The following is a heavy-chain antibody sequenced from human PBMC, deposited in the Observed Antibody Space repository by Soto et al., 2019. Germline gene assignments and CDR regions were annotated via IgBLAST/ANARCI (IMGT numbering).Heavy chain of an antibody. J-gene: IGHJ4*02. V-gene: IGHV4-39*01. Sequence: SETLSLTSPVSGGYIRSSSYYWDWIRQPPGKGLEWIGSIYYSGSTYYNPSLKSRVTISVDTSKNQFSLKLSSVTAADTAVYYCARRGGKVEATALGYWGQGTLVTVSS. CDR1: GGYIRSSSYY. CDR3: ARRGGKVEATALGY. CDR2: IYYSGST. D-gene: IGHD1-26*01.